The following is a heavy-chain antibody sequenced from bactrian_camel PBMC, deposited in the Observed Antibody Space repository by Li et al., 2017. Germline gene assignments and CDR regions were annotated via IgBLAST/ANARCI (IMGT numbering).Heavy chain of an antibody. CDR2: IYSYASNT. Sequence: VQLVESGGGLVQPGGSLRLSCAASGFTFSNYDMNWVRQAPGKGLEWVSSIYSYASNTYYADSVKGRFTISRDNAKNTFYLEMNSLKPGDTAVYYCAADGGVSDYVPRPFAFWGQGTQVTVS. V-gene: IGHV3-2*01. D-gene: IGHD4*01. CDR3: AADGGVSDYVPRPFAF. J-gene: IGHJ6*01. CDR1: GFTFSNYD.